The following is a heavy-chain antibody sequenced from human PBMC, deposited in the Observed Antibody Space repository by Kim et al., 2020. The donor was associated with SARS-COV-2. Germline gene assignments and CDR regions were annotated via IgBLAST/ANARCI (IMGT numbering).Heavy chain of an antibody. D-gene: IGHD5-12*01. Sequence: SVKVSCRASGDTFSNYSVSWVRQAPGQGLEWMGRIIPVLGIINYAQRFQGRVTISADKSMSTAYMELSSLRSEDTAVYYCSRGHIVATTGFFDAWGQGTLVTVSS. J-gene: IGHJ4*02. CDR3: SRGHIVATTGFFDA. CDR1: GDTFSNYS. CDR2: IIPVLGII. V-gene: IGHV1-69*04.